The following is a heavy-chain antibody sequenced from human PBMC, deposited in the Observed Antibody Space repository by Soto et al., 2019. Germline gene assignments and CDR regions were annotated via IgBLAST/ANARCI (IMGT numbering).Heavy chain of an antibody. CDR2: ISDYNGNT. D-gene: IGHD3-10*01. CDR3: AREGYYSGSGTYSPPRYSGMDV. CDR1: GYTFSNYG. J-gene: IGHJ6*02. V-gene: IGHV1-18*01. Sequence: QVQLVQSGAEVRKPGASVKVSCKASGYTFSNYGLSWVRQAPGQGLEWMGWISDYNGNTHYAQKFQGRLIMTTDTTAXTXSXEXRSLTSDDTAVYFCAREGYYSGSGTYSPPRYSGMDVWGQGTTVTVSS.